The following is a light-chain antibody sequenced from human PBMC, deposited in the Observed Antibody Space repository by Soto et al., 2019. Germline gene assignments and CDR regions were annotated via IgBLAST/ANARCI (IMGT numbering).Light chain of an antibody. CDR2: DAS. CDR1: QSISSW. CDR3: DKYYIHSRM. V-gene: IGKV1-5*01. Sequence: DIESTQAPTTLSASVGDRVTITCRATQSISSWLACYQQKPGKAPKLMIYDASSLESAVPSGFSGSGSGTEFTLTIGSLQPDDFATYYCDKYYIHSRMFGPGTNADIK. J-gene: IGKJ3*01.